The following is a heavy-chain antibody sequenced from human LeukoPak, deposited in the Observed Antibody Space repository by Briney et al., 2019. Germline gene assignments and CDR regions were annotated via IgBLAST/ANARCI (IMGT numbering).Heavy chain of an antibody. CDR3: AREWMVRGVIISYDY. J-gene: IGHJ4*02. CDR2: INPNSGGT. D-gene: IGHD3-10*01. CDR1: GYTFTGYY. Sequence: ASVKVSCKASGYTFTGYYMHWVRQAPGQGLEWMGWINPNSGGTNYAQKFQGRVTMTRDTSISTAYMELRSLRSDDTAVYYCAREWMVRGVIISYDYWGQGTLVTVSS. V-gene: IGHV1-2*02.